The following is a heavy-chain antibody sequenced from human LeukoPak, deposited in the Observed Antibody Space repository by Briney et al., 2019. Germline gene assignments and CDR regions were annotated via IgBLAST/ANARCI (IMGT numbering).Heavy chain of an antibody. D-gene: IGHD3-9*01. CDR3: ARGLRYFDWAPPPFDY. CDR1: GFTFSDYY. J-gene: IGHJ4*02. V-gene: IGHV3-11*01. Sequence: PGRSLRLSCAASGFTFSDYYMSWIRQAPGKGLEWVSYISSSGSTIYYADSVKGRFTISRDNAKNSLYLQMNSLRAEDTAVYYCARGLRYFDWAPPPFDYWGQGTLVTVSS. CDR2: ISSSGSTI.